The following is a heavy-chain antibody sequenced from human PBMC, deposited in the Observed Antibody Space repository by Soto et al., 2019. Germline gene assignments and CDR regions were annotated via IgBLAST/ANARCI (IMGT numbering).Heavy chain of an antibody. J-gene: IGHJ4*02. D-gene: IGHD4-4*01. Sequence: PSETLSLTCTVSGGSINSGGYYWSWIRQHPGKGLEWIGYIYYTGNTYYNPSLKSRVTISVDTSKNQFSLKLSSVTAADTAVYYCARGPYSNYVVDYWGQGTLVTVS. CDR3: ARGPYSNYVVDY. CDR1: GGSINSGGYY. V-gene: IGHV4-31*03. CDR2: IYYTGNT.